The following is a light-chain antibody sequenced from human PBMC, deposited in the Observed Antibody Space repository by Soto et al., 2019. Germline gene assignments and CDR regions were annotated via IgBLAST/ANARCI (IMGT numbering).Light chain of an antibody. Sequence: EIVLTQSPVTLTLSPGERATLSCGASQSVSSNSLAWYRQNPGLAPRLLIYDASNRATGIPDRFSGSGSGTDFTLTISRLEPEDFAVYYCQQYGSSPFTFGGGTKVEIK. V-gene: IGKV3D-20*01. CDR2: DAS. J-gene: IGKJ4*01. CDR3: QQYGSSPFT. CDR1: QSVSSNS.